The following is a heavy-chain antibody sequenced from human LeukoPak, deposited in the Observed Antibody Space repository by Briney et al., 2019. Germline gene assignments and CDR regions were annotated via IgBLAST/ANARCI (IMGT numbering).Heavy chain of an antibody. CDR3: ARDSGYQIDY. D-gene: IGHD6-13*01. Sequence: SETLSLTCAVSGGSTSSYYWSWIRQPAGKRLEWIGRIDSSGSTNYNPSFTSRVTMSVEKSKNQFSLKLYSVTAADTAVFYCARDSGYQIDYWGQGTLVTVSS. CDR2: IDSSGST. J-gene: IGHJ4*02. CDR1: GGSTSSYY. V-gene: IGHV4-4*07.